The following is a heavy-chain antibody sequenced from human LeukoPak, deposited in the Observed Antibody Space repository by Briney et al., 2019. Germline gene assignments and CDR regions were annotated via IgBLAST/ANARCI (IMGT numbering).Heavy chain of an antibody. D-gene: IGHD3-22*01. J-gene: IGHJ4*02. CDR3: ATRVDSSGYYPPFDY. CDR2: FDPEDGET. CDR1: GYTLTELS. Sequence: GASVKVSCKVSGYTLTELSMHWVRQAPGKGLEWMGGFDPEDGETIYAQKFQGRVTMTEDTSTDTAYMELSSLRSEDTAVYYCATRVDSSGYYPPFDYWGQVTLVTVSS. V-gene: IGHV1-24*01.